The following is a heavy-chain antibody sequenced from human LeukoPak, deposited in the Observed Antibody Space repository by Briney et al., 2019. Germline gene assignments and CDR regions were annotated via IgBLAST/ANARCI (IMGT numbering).Heavy chain of an antibody. D-gene: IGHD6-13*01. CDR2: IIPIFGTA. J-gene: IGHJ4*02. V-gene: IGHV1-69*05. CDR1: GGTFSSYA. CDR3: ARDFRIRIAAASGSVSHFDY. Sequence: SVKVSCKASGGTFSSYAISWVRQAPGQGLEWMGGIIPIFGTANYAQKFQGGVTITTDESTSTAYMELSSLRSEDTAVYYCARDFRIRIAAASGSVSHFDYWGQGTLVTVSS.